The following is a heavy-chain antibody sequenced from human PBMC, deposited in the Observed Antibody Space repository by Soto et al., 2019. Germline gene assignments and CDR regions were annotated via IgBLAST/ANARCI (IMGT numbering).Heavy chain of an antibody. CDR2: INHSGST. CDR1: GGSFSGYY. J-gene: IGHJ5*02. V-gene: IGHV4-34*01. Sequence: SETLSLTCAVYGGSFSGYYWSWIRQPPGKGLEWIGEINHSGSTNYNPSLKSRVTISVDTSKNQFSLKLSSVTAADTAVYYCAERAGPRWFDPWGQGTLVTVSS. CDR3: AERAGPRWFDP. D-gene: IGHD1-1*01.